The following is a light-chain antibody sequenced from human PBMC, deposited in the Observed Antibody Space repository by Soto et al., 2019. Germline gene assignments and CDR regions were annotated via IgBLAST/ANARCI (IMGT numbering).Light chain of an antibody. J-gene: IGKJ1*01. V-gene: IGKV1D-16*01. CDR3: QHYKMYSPWT. Sequence: DIQMTQSPSSVSASVGDRVTITCRASQAIDSWLAWYQQKPGEAPKLLIFTGSLLHSGVPPRFSGSGSGTDFTLTISSLQPEDFATYYCQHYKMYSPWTFGQGTKVDIK. CDR2: TGS. CDR1: QAIDSW.